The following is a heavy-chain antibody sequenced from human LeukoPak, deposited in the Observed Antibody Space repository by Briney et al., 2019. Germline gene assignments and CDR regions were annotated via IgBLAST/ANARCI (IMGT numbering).Heavy chain of an antibody. V-gene: IGHV4-39*01. J-gene: IGHJ4*02. CDR1: GGAISSSNYY. CDR2: IYYSGST. Sequence: SETLSLTCTVSGGAISSSNYYWGWIRQLPGKGLEWIGSIYYSGSTYYNLSLKSRVTISVDTSKNQFSLRLSSVTAADTAVYYCARLGDDYGDYGDYWGQGALVTVSS. D-gene: IGHD4-17*01. CDR3: ARLGDDYGDYGDY.